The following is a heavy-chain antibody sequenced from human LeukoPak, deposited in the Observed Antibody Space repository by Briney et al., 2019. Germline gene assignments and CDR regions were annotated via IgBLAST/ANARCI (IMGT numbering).Heavy chain of an antibody. CDR1: GFSFSGHW. Sequence: GGSLRLSCTASGFSFSGHWMHWARQLPGKGLVWVSRISPTGSTTSYADFVKGRFTVSRDNAKNTLYLQVNNLRAEDTAVYYCARGPNSNWSGLDFWGQGTLLTVSS. D-gene: IGHD6-6*01. CDR3: ARGPNSNWSGLDF. J-gene: IGHJ4*02. CDR2: ISPTGSTT. V-gene: IGHV3-74*01.